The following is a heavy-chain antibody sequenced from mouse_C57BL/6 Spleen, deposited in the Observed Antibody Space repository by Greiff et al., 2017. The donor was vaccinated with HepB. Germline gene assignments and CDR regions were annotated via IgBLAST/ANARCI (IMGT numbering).Heavy chain of an antibody. J-gene: IGHJ4*01. CDR3: ARRLGQGAMDY. V-gene: IGHV1-59*01. Sequence: VKLQQPGAELVRPGTSVKLSCKASGYTFTSYWMHWVKQRPGQGLEWIGVIDPSDSYTNYNQKFKGKATLTVDTSSSTAYMQLSSLTSEDSAVYYCARRLGQGAMDYWGQGTSVTVSS. D-gene: IGHD4-1*01. CDR1: GYTFTSYW. CDR2: IDPSDSYT.